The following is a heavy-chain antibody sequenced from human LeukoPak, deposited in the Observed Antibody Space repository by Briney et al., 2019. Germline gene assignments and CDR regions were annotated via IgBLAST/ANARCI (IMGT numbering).Heavy chain of an antibody. V-gene: IGHV4-30-2*01. CDR1: VGSISSGGYS. CDR2: IYHSGST. J-gene: IGHJ3*02. CDR3: ACRPKWLNAFDI. D-gene: IGHD3-22*01. Sequence: SQTLSLTCAVSVGSISSGGYSWSWIRQPPGKGLEWIGYIYHSGSTYYNPSLKSRVTISVDRSKNQFSLKLSSVTAADTAVYYCACRPKWLNAFDIWGQGTMVTVSS.